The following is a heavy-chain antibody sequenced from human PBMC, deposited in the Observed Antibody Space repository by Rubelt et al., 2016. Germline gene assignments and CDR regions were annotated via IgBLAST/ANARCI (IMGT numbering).Heavy chain of an antibody. CDR2: IYYSGST. CDR3: ARVSPDDYGDPNWVDP. Sequence: GLEWLGYIYYSGSTHYNPSLKSRISISIDTSKNQFSLKLSSVTAADTAVYYCARVSPDDYGDPNWVDPWGQGTLVTVSS. D-gene: IGHD4-17*01. J-gene: IGHJ5*02. V-gene: IGHV4-31*02.